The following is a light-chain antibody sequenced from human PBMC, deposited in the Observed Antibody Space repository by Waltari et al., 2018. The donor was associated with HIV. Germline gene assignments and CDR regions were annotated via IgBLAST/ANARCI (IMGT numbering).Light chain of an antibody. CDR3: HQRSNWPIT. CDR1: QSVSRY. Sequence: EIVLTQSPGTLTLSPGERATLSCRASQSVSRYLAWYQQKPGQAPRFLIYGASSRATGIPARFSGSGSGTDFTLTISSLEPGDFGVYYCHQRSNWPITFGQGTRLEIK. V-gene: IGKV3-11*01. CDR2: GAS. J-gene: IGKJ5*01.